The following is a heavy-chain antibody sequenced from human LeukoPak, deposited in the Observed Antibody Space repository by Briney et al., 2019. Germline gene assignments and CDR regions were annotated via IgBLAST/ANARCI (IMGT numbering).Heavy chain of an antibody. Sequence: ASVKVSCKASGYTFTSYNITWVRQATGQGLEWMGWMNPNSDNTGYAQKFQGRVTMTRNTSISTAYMELSSLRSEDTAVYYCARGPRYPADNWFDPWGQGTLVTVSS. V-gene: IGHV1-8*01. CDR2: MNPNSDNT. CDR1: GYTFTSYN. J-gene: IGHJ5*02. D-gene: IGHD2-2*01. CDR3: ARGPRYPADNWFDP.